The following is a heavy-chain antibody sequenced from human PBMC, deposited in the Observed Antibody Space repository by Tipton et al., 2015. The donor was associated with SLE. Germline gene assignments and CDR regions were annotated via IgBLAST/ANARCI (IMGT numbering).Heavy chain of an antibody. J-gene: IGHJ5*02. Sequence: TLSLTCTVSGVSISTSTSYWGYWAWIRQPPGKGLEWFGRIYYSGSTYYNPSLKSLVTMSVDTSKNQFFLNLSSVPAADTALYYCAGAGGGATRYWFDPWGQRTLVTVSS. CDR3: AGAGGGATRYWFDP. CDR1: GVSISTSTSY. CDR2: IYYSGST. D-gene: IGHD1-26*01. V-gene: IGHV4-39*07.